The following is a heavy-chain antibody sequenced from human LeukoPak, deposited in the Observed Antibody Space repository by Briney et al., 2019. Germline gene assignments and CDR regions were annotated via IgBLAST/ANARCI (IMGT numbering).Heavy chain of an antibody. D-gene: IGHD3-10*01. CDR2: IIPIFGTA. Sequence: ASVKVSCKASGGTFSSYAISWVRQAPGQGLEWMGGIIPIFGTANYAQKFQGRVTITADESTSTAYMELSSLRSEDTAVYYCARDGDYYGSGNFDYWGQGTLVTVSS. CDR3: ARDGDYYGSGNFDY. V-gene: IGHV1-69*13. CDR1: GGTFSSYA. J-gene: IGHJ4*02.